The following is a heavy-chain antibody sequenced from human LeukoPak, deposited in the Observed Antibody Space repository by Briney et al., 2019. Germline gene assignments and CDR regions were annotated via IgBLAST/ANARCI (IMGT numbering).Heavy chain of an antibody. CDR2: IYPGDSDT. Sequence: GESLKISCKGSGYSFTSYWIGWVRQMPGKGLEWMGIIYPGDSDTRYSPSFQGQVTISADKSISTAYLQWSSLKASDTAMYYCARQRFGETVAGTLYYYYGMDVWGQGTTVTVSS. J-gene: IGHJ6*02. V-gene: IGHV5-51*01. CDR1: GYSFTSYW. D-gene: IGHD6-19*01. CDR3: ARQRFGETVAGTLYYYYGMDV.